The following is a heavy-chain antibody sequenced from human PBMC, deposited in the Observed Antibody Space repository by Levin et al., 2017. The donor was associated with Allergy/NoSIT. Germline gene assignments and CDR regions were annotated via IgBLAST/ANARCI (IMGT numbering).Heavy chain of an antibody. Sequence: ASVKVSCAASGFTFTSYSMNWVRQAPGKGLEWVSSISGSGSYLFYADSVKGRFTISRDNAKNSLYLQMSSLRAEDTAVYYCARVRGTYCSSTSCSNWFDPWGQGTLVTVSS. J-gene: IGHJ5*02. CDR2: ISGSGSYL. CDR3: ARVRGTYCSSTSCSNWFDP. V-gene: IGHV3-21*01. D-gene: IGHD2-2*01. CDR1: GFTFTSYS.